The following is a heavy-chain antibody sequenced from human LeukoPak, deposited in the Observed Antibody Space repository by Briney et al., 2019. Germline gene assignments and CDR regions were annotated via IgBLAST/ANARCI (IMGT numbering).Heavy chain of an antibody. D-gene: IGHD3-10*01. Sequence: SETLSLTCAVYGGSFSGYYWSWIHQPPGKGLEWIGEINHSRSTNYNPSLKSRVTISVDTSKNQFSLKLSSVTAADTAVYYCARGGDYNWFDPWGQGTLVTVSS. CDR1: GGSFSGYY. CDR2: INHSRST. CDR3: ARGGDYNWFDP. V-gene: IGHV4-34*01. J-gene: IGHJ5*02.